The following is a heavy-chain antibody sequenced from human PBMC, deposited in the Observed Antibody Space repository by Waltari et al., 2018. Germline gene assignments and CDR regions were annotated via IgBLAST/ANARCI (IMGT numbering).Heavy chain of an antibody. CDR1: GFTVSSHY. Sequence: EVQLVETGGGLIQPGGSLRLSCAASGFTVSSHYMSWVRQAPGKGLEWVSVIYSGGSTYYADSVKGRFTISRDNSKNTLYLQMNSLRAEDTAVYYCARDGRYGYIGDAFDIWGQGTMVTVSS. CDR3: ARDGRYGYIGDAFDI. CDR2: IYSGGST. J-gene: IGHJ3*02. V-gene: IGHV3-53*02. D-gene: IGHD5-18*01.